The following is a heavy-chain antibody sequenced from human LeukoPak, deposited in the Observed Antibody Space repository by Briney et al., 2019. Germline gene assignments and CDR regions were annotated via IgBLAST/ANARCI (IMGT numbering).Heavy chain of an antibody. J-gene: IGHJ4*02. Sequence: GALRLSCAASGFTFSSYWMSWVRQAPGKGLEWVSSISSSSSYIYYADSVKGRFTISRDNAKNSLYLQMNSLRAEDTAVYYCAGDGDILTGYFCYWGQGTLVTVSS. CDR1: GFTFSSYW. CDR2: ISSSSSYI. V-gene: IGHV3-21*01. D-gene: IGHD3-9*01. CDR3: AGDGDILTGYFCY.